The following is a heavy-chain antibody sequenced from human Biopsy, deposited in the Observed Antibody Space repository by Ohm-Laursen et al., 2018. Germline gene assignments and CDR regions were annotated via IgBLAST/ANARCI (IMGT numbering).Heavy chain of an antibody. Sequence: TQTLTLTCSFSGFSLSASGMCVRWIRQAPGKALEWLARVDWADSKDYSASLQTKLSISKDTSNDQVVLTVNNVDPADTATYYCARTPILIVSAGLVYRHRRHLQGMDVWGQGSAVTVS. CDR2: VDWADSK. V-gene: IGHV2-70*11. CDR3: ARTPILIVSAGLVYRHRRHLQGMDV. CDR1: GFSLSASGMC. D-gene: IGHD6-13*01. J-gene: IGHJ6*02.